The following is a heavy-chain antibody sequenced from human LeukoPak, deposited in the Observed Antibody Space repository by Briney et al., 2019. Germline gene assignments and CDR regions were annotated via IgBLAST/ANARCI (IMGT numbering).Heavy chain of an antibody. CDR1: GFTFINSW. J-gene: IGHJ4*02. CDR3: ATDLHFGYCTATSCANY. CDR2: IRSTPDGGAT. D-gene: IGHD2-2*03. Sequence: PGGSLRLSCAASGFTFINSWMTWVRQAPGKGLEWVGRIRSTPDGGATDYAAPVEGRFTISRDDSKNTLYLQMSSLRTEDTAVYYCATDLHFGYCTATSCANYWGQGTLVTVSS. V-gene: IGHV3-15*07.